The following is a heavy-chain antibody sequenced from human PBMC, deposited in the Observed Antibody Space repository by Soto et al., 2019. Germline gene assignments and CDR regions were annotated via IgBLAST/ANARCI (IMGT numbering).Heavy chain of an antibody. J-gene: IGHJ6*02. CDR1: GGTFSSYA. D-gene: IGHD3-10*01. CDR2: IIPIFGTA. Sequence: QVQLVQSGAEVKKPGSSVKVSCKASGGTFSSYAISWVRQAPGQGLEWMGGIIPIFGTANYAQKFQGRVTITADESTSTAYMELSSLRSEDTAVYYCARDLYYKPKGTPYWYYGMDVWAKGPRSPSP. CDR3: ARDLYYKPKGTPYWYYGMDV. V-gene: IGHV1-69*01.